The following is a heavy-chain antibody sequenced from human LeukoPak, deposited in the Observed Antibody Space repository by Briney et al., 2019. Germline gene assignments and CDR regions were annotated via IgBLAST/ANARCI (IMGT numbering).Heavy chain of an antibody. D-gene: IGHD2-2*01. CDR2: INHSGST. Sequence: PSETLSLTCAVYGGSFSGYYWSWIRQPPGKGLEWIGEINHSGSTNYNPSLKSRVTISVDTSKNQFSLKLSSVTAADTAVYYCASQDCSSTSCEQEYYYYYGMDVWGQGTTVTVSS. J-gene: IGHJ6*02. V-gene: IGHV4-34*01. CDR1: GGSFSGYY. CDR3: ASQDCSSTSCEQEYYYYYGMDV.